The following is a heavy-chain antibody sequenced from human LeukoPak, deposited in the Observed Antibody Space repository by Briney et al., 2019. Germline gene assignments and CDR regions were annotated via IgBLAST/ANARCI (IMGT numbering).Heavy chain of an antibody. CDR1: GDSISSYY. CDR3: ARGEGSSWYTWYFDL. CDR2: VYISGST. J-gene: IGHJ2*01. D-gene: IGHD6-13*01. V-gene: IGHV4-4*07. Sequence: PSETLSLTCTVSGDSISSYYWSWIRQPAGKGLEWIGRVYISGSTNYNPSLKSRVTMSIDTSKNQFSLKLTSVTAADTAVYYCARGEGSSWYTWYFDLWGRGTLVTVSS.